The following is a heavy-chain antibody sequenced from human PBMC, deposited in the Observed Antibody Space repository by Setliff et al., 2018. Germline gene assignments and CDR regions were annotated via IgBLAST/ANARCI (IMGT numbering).Heavy chain of an antibody. CDR3: ARTYYYALGRSGYYYYYYYMDV. CDR1: GGSITSGRYY. D-gene: IGHD3-10*01. CDR2: IHYSENT. V-gene: IGHV4-39*01. Sequence: SETLSLTCTVSGGSITSGRYYWGWIRQPAGQGLEWIASIHYSENTYYNPSLKTRVTISVDTSKNQFSLKLNSVTAADTAIYYCARTYYYALGRSGYYYYYYYMDVWGKGTTVTVSS. J-gene: IGHJ6*03.